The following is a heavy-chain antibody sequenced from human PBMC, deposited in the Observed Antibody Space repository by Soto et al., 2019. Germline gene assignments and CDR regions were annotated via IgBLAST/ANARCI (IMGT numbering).Heavy chain of an antibody. CDR3: AKAHYYDSSGYYYWNYYFDY. D-gene: IGHD3-22*01. V-gene: IGHV3-23*01. J-gene: IGHJ4*02. Sequence: EVQLLESGGGLVQPGGSLRLSCAASGFTFSSYAMSWVRQAPGKGLEWVSAITGNGGSTYYADSVKGRFTISRDNSKNTLYLQMNSLRAEDTAVYYCAKAHYYDSSGYYYWNYYFDYWGQGTLVTVSS. CDR2: ITGNGGST. CDR1: GFTFSSYA.